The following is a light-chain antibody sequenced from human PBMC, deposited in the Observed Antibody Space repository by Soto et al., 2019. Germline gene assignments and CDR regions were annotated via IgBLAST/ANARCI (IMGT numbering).Light chain of an antibody. J-gene: IGKJ5*01. CDR2: GAS. Sequence: ILLTQSPCTLSLSAGERATLSCRASQSVSSSYLAWYQQKPGQAPSLLIYGASSRATGIPDRFSGSGSGTDFTLTISRLEPEDFAVYYCQQYGSTFGQGTRLEIK. CDR1: QSVSSSY. CDR3: QQYGST. V-gene: IGKV3-20*01.